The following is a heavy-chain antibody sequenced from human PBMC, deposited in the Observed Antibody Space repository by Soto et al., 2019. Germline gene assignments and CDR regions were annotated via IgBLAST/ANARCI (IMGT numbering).Heavy chain of an antibody. Sequence: GASVKVSCKASGDTFSSYAISWVRQAPGQGLEWMGGIIPIFGTANDAQKFQGRVTISADKSTSTAYMELSSLRSEDTAVYYCASPKLRYFDWSYAEGYYYGMDVWGQGTTVTVSS. J-gene: IGHJ6*02. CDR2: IIPIFGTA. CDR3: ASPKLRYFDWSYAEGYYYGMDV. V-gene: IGHV1-69*06. D-gene: IGHD3-9*01. CDR1: GDTFSSYA.